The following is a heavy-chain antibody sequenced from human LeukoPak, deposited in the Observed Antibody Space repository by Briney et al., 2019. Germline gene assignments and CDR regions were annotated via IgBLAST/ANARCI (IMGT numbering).Heavy chain of an antibody. CDR1: GFTFSSYA. V-gene: IGHV3-23*01. D-gene: IGHD3-10*01. CDR2: ISGSGGST. Sequence: HTGGSLRLSCAASGFTFSSYAMSWVRQAPGKGLEWVSAISGSGGSTYYADSVKGRFTISRDNSKNTLYLQMNSLRAEDTAVYVCAKVYGSGSYLSEDYFDYWGQGTLVTVSS. J-gene: IGHJ4*02. CDR3: AKVYGSGSYLSEDYFDY.